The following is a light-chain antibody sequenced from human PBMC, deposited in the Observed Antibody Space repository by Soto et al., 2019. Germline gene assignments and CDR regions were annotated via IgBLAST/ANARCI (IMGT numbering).Light chain of an antibody. CDR2: GAS. CDR1: QSVSSN. J-gene: IGKJ1*01. V-gene: IGKV3-15*01. CDR3: QQYNNWPRT. Sequence: EIVMTQSPATLSVSPGERATLSCRASQSVSSNLAWYQQKPGQAPRLLIYGASTRATGIPARFSGSGSGTEFTLTISSLQSEDFAVYYRQQYNNWPRTFGQGTKVEIK.